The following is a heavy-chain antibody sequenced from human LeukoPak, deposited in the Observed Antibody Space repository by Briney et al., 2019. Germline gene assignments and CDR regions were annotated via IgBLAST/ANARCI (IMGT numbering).Heavy chain of an antibody. J-gene: IGHJ6*03. CDR3: ARDGSAATPVYYYYYMDV. CDR2: ISAYNGNT. V-gene: IGHV1-18*01. Sequence: ASVKVSCKASGYTFTSYGISWVRQAPGQGLEWTGWISAYNGNTNYAQKFQGRVTITADESTSIAYMELSSLRSEDTAVYYCARDGSAATPVYYYYYMDVWGKGTTVTVSS. CDR1: GYTFTSYG. D-gene: IGHD2-15*01.